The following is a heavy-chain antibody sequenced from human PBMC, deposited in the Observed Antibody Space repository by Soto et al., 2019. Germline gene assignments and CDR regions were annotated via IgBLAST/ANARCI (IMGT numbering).Heavy chain of an antibody. Sequence: SLKLPCAASGFTFSSYAMSWVRQAPGKGLEWVSAISGSGGSTYYADSVKGRFTISRDNSKNTLYLQMNSLRAEDTAVYYCAKGEGGQDAFDIWGQGTMVTVSS. V-gene: IGHV3-23*01. J-gene: IGHJ3*02. CDR2: ISGSGGST. CDR1: GFTFSSYA. CDR3: AKGEGGQDAFDI. D-gene: IGHD1-26*01.